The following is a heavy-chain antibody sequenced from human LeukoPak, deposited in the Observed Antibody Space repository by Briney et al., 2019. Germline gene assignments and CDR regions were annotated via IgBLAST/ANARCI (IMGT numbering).Heavy chain of an antibody. V-gene: IGHV3-30*02. Sequence: PGGSLRLSCAASGFTFSSYGMHWVRQAPGKGLEWVAFIRYDGSNKYYADSVKGRFTISRDNSKNTLYLQMNSLRAEDTAVYYCAKDQGEDYGDYALVWGEPYFDYWGQGTLVTVSS. CDR1: GFTFSSYG. J-gene: IGHJ4*02. D-gene: IGHD4-17*01. CDR2: IRYDGSNK. CDR3: AKDQGEDYGDYALVWGEPYFDY.